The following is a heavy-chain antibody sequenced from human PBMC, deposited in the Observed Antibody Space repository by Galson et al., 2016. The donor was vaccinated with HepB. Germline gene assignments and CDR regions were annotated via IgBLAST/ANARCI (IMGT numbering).Heavy chain of an antibody. V-gene: IGHV4-59*12. Sequence: SETLSLTCTVSGGSISSYYWTWIRQPPGKGLEWIGYIYYSGTTSSNPSLKSRVTISVDTSRNQFPLKLSSVSASDTAIYYCARADSSRWYETYHYGMDVWGQGTTVTVSS. J-gene: IGHJ6*02. D-gene: IGHD6-13*01. CDR1: GGSISSYY. CDR2: IYYSGTT. CDR3: ARADSSRWYETYHYGMDV.